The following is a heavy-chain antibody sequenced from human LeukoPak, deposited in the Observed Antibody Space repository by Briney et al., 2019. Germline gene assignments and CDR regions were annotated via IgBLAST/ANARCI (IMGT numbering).Heavy chain of an antibody. CDR2: IYYSGST. CDR1: GGSISSGGYY. CDR3: ARVQGPYDFWSGYYIYGGYYFDY. J-gene: IGHJ4*02. Sequence: SETLSLTCTGSGGSISSGGYYWSWIRQHPGKGLEWIGYIYYSGSTYYNPSLKSRVTISVDTSKNQFSLKLSSVTAADTAVYYCARVQGPYDFWSGYYIYGGYYFDYWGQGTLVTVSS. D-gene: IGHD3-3*01. V-gene: IGHV4-31*03.